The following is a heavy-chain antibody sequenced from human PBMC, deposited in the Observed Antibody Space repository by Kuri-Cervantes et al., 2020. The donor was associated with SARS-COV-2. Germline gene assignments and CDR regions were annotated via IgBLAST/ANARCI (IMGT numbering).Heavy chain of an antibody. CDR3: ARHRSVGAIGWWFDP. CDR1: DDSISSSSYY. CDR2: IYYSGST. V-gene: IGHV4-39*01. J-gene: IGHJ5*02. D-gene: IGHD1-26*01. Sequence: SETLSLTCTVSDDSISSSSYYWGWIRQPPGKGLEWIGSIYYSGSTYYNPSLKSRVTISVDTSKNQFSLKLSSVTAADTAVYYCARHRSVGAIGWWFDPRGQGTLVTVSS.